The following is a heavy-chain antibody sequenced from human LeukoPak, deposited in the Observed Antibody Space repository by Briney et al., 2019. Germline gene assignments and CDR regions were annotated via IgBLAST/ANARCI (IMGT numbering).Heavy chain of an antibody. CDR3: ARVGYYYYMDV. V-gene: IGHV3-23*01. CDR2: ISGSGGST. J-gene: IGHJ6*03. D-gene: IGHD1-26*01. Sequence: GGSLRLSCAASGFTFSSYAMSWVRQAPGKGLEWVSAISGSGGSTYYADSVKGRFTISRDNAKNSLYLQMNSLGAEDTAVYYCARVGYYYYMDVWGKGTTVTVSS. CDR1: GFTFSSYA.